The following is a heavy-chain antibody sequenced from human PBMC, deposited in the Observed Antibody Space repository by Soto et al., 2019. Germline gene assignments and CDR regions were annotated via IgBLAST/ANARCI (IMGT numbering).Heavy chain of an antibody. Sequence: SVKVSCKASGYTFTSYGISWVRQAPGQGLEWMGWISAYNANTNYAQKLQGRVTMTTDTSTSTSYMELRSLRSDDTAVYFCARDRLGATGDYWGQGTLVTVSS. CDR1: GYTFTSYG. D-gene: IGHD1-26*01. CDR3: ARDRLGATGDY. J-gene: IGHJ4*02. CDR2: ISAYNANT. V-gene: IGHV1-18*01.